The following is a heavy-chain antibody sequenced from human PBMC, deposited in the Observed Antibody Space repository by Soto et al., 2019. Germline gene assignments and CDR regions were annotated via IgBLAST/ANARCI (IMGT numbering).Heavy chain of an antibody. CDR1: GGSISSYY. CDR2: IYYSGRT. J-gene: IGHJ1*01. Sequence: HSDTLSLTCTVFGGSISSYYWSWIRQNPGKGLEWIGYIYYSGRTTYNPSLKSRVTISVGPSKNQFSLKLSSVTAADTAVYYCARSRSYYVEDFQKWGQGTLVTVSS. D-gene: IGHD1-26*01. V-gene: IGHV4-59*07. CDR3: ARSRSYYVEDFQK.